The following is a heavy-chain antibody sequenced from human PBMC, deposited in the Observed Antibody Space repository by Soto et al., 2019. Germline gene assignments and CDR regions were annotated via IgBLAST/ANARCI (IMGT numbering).Heavy chain of an antibody. CDR2: IYHSGST. J-gene: IGHJ4*02. V-gene: IGHV4-59*01. Sequence: SETLSLTCSVSGGSIRSYYWSWIRQPPGKGLEWIGYIYHSGSTNYNPSLKSRVTISVDTSKNQFSLKLSSVTAADTAVYYCARARGGYFDYWGQGTLVTVSS. CDR1: GGSIRSYY. CDR3: ARARGGYFDY.